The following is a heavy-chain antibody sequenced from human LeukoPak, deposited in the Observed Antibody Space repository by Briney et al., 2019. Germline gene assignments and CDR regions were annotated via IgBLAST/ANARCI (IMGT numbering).Heavy chain of an antibody. Sequence: SVKVSCKASGFTFTSSAMQWGRHARGQRLEWIGWIVVGSGNTNYAQKFQERVTITRDMSTSTAYMGLSSLRSEDTGVYYCAAGEYGSSWAPPDGMDVWGQGTTVTVSS. V-gene: IGHV1-58*02. CDR3: AAGEYGSSWAPPDGMDV. CDR1: GFTFTSSA. D-gene: IGHD6-13*01. J-gene: IGHJ6*02. CDR2: IVVGSGNT.